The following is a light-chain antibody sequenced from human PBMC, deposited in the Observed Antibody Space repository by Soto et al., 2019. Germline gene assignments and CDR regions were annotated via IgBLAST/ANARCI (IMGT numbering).Light chain of an antibody. CDR2: KVS. V-gene: IGKV2-30*01. CDR3: MHPTHWPWT. Sequence: DVVMTQSPLSLPVTLGQPASISCRSSQSLVSSNGNTFLIWFQQRPGQSPRRVIYKVSNRDSAVPGRFTGSGSGTDFTLEISRVEAQDIGVYCCMHPTHWPWTFGHGTKVELK. J-gene: IGKJ1*01. CDR1: QSLVSSNGNTF.